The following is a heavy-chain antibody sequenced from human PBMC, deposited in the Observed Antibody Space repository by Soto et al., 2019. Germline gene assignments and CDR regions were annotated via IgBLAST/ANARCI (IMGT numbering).Heavy chain of an antibody. Sequence: GGSLRLSCVASGFTFSSYGMHWVRQAPGKGLEWVAVISYDGSNKYYADSVKGRFTISRDNSKNTLYLQMNSLRAEDTAVYYCAKDREQQLVRNYYYGMDVWGQGTTVTVSS. CDR3: AKDREQQLVRNYYYGMDV. V-gene: IGHV3-30*18. CDR1: GFTFSSYG. J-gene: IGHJ6*02. D-gene: IGHD6-13*01. CDR2: ISYDGSNK.